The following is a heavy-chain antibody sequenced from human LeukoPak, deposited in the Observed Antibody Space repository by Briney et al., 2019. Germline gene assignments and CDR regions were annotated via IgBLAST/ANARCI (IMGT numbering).Heavy chain of an antibody. CDR3: AYVSGDSSGYPLWIHY. D-gene: IGHD3-22*01. J-gene: IGHJ4*02. Sequence: PSETLSLTCTVSGGSISSDYWSWIRQPPGKGLEWIGSIYYSGSTNYNSSLKSRVTISVDTSKNQFSLELNSVTAADTAVYYCAYVSGDSSGYPLWIHYWGQGTLVTVSP. CDR1: GGSISSDY. CDR2: IYYSGST. V-gene: IGHV4-59*08.